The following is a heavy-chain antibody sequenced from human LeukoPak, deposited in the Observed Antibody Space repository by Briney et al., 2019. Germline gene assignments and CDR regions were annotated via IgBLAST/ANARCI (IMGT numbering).Heavy chain of an antibody. V-gene: IGHV3-30*04. CDR1: GFTFSSYA. Sequence: GGSLTLFCAASGFTFSSYAMHWVRQPPGKGLEWVAVISYDGSNKYYTASVTGRSTLSRDNSKNTLYLQMNSLRAEDTAVYYCARERGPSTVTRWFDPWGQGTLVTVSS. J-gene: IGHJ5*02. D-gene: IGHD4-17*01. CDR3: ARERGPSTVTRWFDP. CDR2: ISYDGSNK.